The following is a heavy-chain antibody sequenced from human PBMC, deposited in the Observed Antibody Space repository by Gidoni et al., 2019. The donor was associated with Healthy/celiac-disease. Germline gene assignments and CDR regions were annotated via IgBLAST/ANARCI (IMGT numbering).Heavy chain of an antibody. V-gene: IGHV3-9*01. J-gene: IGHJ4*02. Sequence: EVQLVESGGGLVQPGRSLRLSCAASGFPFADYAMHWVRQAPGKGLEWVSGISWDSGSIGYADSVKGRFTISRDNAKNSLYLQMNSLRAEDTALYYCAKEKVRWELLAGPLDYWGQGTLVTVSS. CDR1: GFPFADYA. D-gene: IGHD1-26*01. CDR3: AKEKVRWELLAGPLDY. CDR2: ISWDSGSI.